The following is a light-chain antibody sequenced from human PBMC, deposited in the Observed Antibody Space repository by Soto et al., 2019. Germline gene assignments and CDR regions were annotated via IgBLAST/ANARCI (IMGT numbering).Light chain of an antibody. J-gene: IGLJ3*02. V-gene: IGLV2-11*01. CDR1: SSDVGAYNY. Sequence: QSVLTQPRSVSGSPGQSVTISCTGTSSDVGAYNYVCWYQQHPGKAPKMMIYDVTKRPSGVPDRFSGSKSGNTASLTIYGLRGEDESDYYCCAYAGRYTLMLGEGTKLTLL. CDR3: CAYAGRYTLM. CDR2: DVT.